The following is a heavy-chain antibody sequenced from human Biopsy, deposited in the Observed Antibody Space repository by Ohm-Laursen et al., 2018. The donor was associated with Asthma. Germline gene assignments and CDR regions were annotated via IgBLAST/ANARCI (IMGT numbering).Heavy chain of an antibody. J-gene: IGHJ4*01. D-gene: IGHD2/OR15-2a*01. CDR2: IVFASGAT. Sequence: SVKVSCKVSGVALSGYTFEWVRQARGLGLEWIAWIVFASGATNYAQNFQDRLTVTRDMSAGSVSMELRGLSSTDAAVYYCAAGRTSLQGESLIWGQGTLVSVSS. CDR3: AAGRTSLQGESLI. CDR1: GVALSGYT. V-gene: IGHV1-58*01.